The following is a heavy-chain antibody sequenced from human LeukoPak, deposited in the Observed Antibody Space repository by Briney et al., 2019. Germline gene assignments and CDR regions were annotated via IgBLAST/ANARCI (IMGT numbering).Heavy chain of an antibody. V-gene: IGHV3-23*01. CDR3: AKGHYYDSSGYSHFDY. Sequence: GGSLRLSCAASGFTFSSYAMSWVRQAPGKGLEWVSAISGSGGSTYYADSVKGWFTISRDNSKNTLYLQMNSLRAEDTAVYYCAKGHYYDSSGYSHFDYWGQGTLVTVSS. J-gene: IGHJ4*02. CDR2: ISGSGGST. D-gene: IGHD3-22*01. CDR1: GFTFSSYA.